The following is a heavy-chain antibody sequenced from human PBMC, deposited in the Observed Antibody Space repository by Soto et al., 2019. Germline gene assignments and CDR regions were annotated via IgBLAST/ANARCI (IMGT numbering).Heavy chain of an antibody. CDR1: GFSFSSYA. D-gene: IGHD2-15*01. CDR3: AKDRCSGGSCYTAWFDP. V-gene: IGHV3-23*01. Sequence: GGSLRLSCAASGFSFSSYAMNWVRQAPGKGLEWVSVISGSGGSTYYADSVRGRCTLSRDNSKNTLYLQMSSLRAEDTAIYYCAKDRCSGGSCYTAWFDPWGQGTLVTVSS. J-gene: IGHJ5*02. CDR2: ISGSGGST.